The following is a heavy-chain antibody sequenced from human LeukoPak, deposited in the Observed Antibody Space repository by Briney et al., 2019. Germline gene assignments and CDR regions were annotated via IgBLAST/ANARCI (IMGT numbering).Heavy chain of an antibody. D-gene: IGHD6-13*01. Sequence: PSETLSLTCTVSGGSISSGGYYWSWIRQYPGKGLEWIGYIYYSGSTYYNPSLKSRVTISVDTSKSQFSLKLSSVIAADTAVYYCARGGYSSSRDAFDIWGQGTMVTVSS. CDR1: GGSISSGGYY. CDR3: ARGGYSSSRDAFDI. J-gene: IGHJ3*02. CDR2: IYYSGST. V-gene: IGHV4-31*03.